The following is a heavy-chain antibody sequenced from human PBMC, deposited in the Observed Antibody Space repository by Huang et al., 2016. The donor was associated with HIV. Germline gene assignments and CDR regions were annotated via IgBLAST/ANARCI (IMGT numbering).Heavy chain of an antibody. V-gene: IGHV1-18*01. J-gene: IGHJ1*01. CDR3: ARERYYYDRSGYYTPVEYFHH. CDR2: ISGYNGKT. Sequence: QVQLVQSGAEVKKPGASVKVSCKASGYTFTNYAINGVRQAPGKSIEWIGWISGYNGKTNDAQTVQGRVTMTKDTSTSTAYMELRILISDDTAVYYCARERYYYDRSGYYTPVEYFHHWGQGTLVTVSS. CDR1: GYTFTNYA. D-gene: IGHD3-22*01.